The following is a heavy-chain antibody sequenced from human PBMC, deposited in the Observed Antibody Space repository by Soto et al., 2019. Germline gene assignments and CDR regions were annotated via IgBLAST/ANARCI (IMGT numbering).Heavy chain of an antibody. Sequence: SLRLSCAASGFTFNNYAMSWVRQAPGKGLEWVSSINNGGDNIYYADSMKGRFTISRDNSKSTLYLQMNSLRAEDTAVYYCAKTFLARYCSSSICYDPADYFDYWGQGTLVAVS. CDR3: AKTFLARYCSSSICYDPADYFDY. D-gene: IGHD2-2*01. CDR1: GFTFNNYA. CDR2: INNGGDNI. V-gene: IGHV3-23*01. J-gene: IGHJ4*02.